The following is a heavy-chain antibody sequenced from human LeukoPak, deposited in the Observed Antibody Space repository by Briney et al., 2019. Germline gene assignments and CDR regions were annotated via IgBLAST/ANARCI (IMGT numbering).Heavy chain of an antibody. J-gene: IGHJ6*03. V-gene: IGHV4-39*01. CDR1: GFTVSNSY. CDR3: ASVRRGFGESSKYYSYYYMDV. Sequence: PGGSLRLSCAASGFTVSNSYMSWVRQAPGKGLEWIGNIYYSGSTYFNPSLKSRVTISVDTSKNQFSLKLSAVAAADTAVYYCASVRRGFGESSKYYSYYYMDVWGIGTTVTISS. D-gene: IGHD3-10*01. CDR2: IYYSGST.